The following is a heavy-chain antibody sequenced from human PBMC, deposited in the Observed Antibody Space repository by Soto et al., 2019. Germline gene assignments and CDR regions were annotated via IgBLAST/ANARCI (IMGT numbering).Heavy chain of an antibody. V-gene: IGHV3-30-3*01. CDR1: GFTFRNYA. D-gene: IGHD2-15*01. Sequence: QVQLVESGGGVVQPGRSLRLSCAASGFTFRNYAMHWVRQAPGKRLECVAVISYDGGNKFYRDYVKGRFTISRDNSKNTLYLQINSLRYEDTAVYYCARGDREDIAVVIGVRPGEYGVDVWGQGTTVTVSS. CDR3: ARGDREDIAVVIGVRPGEYGVDV. J-gene: IGHJ6*02. CDR2: ISYDGGNK.